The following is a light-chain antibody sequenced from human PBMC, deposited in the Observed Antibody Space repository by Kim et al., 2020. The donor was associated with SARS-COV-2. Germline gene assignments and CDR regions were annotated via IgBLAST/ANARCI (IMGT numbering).Light chain of an antibody. J-gene: IGKJ2*02. CDR2: DAS. CDR1: QSVSSNY. CDR3: QQYGSSPCT. Sequence: EIVLTQSPGTLSLSPGERATLSCWASQSVSSNYLAWYQQKPGQATRLLIYDASSRATGIPDRFSGGGSGTDFTLTISRLEPEDFAVYYCQQYGSSPCTFGQGTKLEI. V-gene: IGKV3-20*01.